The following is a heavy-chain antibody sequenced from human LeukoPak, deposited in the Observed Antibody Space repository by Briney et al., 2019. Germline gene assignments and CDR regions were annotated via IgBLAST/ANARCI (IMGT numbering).Heavy chain of an antibody. CDR1: GGSFSGYY. V-gene: IGHV4-34*01. CDR2: INHSGGT. D-gene: IGHD5-18*01. Sequence: SETLSLTCAVYGGSFSGYYWSWIRQPPGKGLEWIGEINHSGGTNYNPSLKSRVTISVDTSKNQFSLKLSSVTAADTAVYYCARGHCWNSYGHWGQGTLVTVSS. CDR3: ARGHCWNSYGH. J-gene: IGHJ4*02.